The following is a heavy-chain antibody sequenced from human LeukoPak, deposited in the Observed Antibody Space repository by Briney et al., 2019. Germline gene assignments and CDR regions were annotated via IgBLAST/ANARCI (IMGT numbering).Heavy chain of an antibody. CDR3: AKATYSSSWNLYFDY. D-gene: IGHD6-13*01. J-gene: IGHJ4*02. CDR2: ISGSGYST. CDR1: GFTFSSYA. Sequence: GGSLRLSCAASGFTFSSYAVSWVRQAPGKGLEWVSTISGSGYSTYYADSVKGRFTISRDNSKNTLFLQMNSLRAEDTAVYYCAKATYSSSWNLYFDYWGQGTLVTVSS. V-gene: IGHV3-23*01.